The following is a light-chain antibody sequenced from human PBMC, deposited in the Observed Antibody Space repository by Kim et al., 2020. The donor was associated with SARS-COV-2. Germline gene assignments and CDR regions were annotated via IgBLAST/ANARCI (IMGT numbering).Light chain of an antibody. CDR1: QSVSSTY. CDR2: GAS. V-gene: IGKV3-20*01. CDR3: QQYGSSPGT. Sequence: SPGERVTLSCRASQSVSSTYLAWYQQKPGQAPRLLIYGASSRATGIPDRFSGSGSGTDFTLTIGRLEPEDFAVYYCQQYGSSPGTFGQGTKVDIK. J-gene: IGKJ1*01.